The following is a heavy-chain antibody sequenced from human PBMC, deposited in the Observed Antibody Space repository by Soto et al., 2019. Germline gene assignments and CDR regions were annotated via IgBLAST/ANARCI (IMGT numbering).Heavy chain of an antibody. D-gene: IGHD3-10*01. CDR1: GGSISSYY. CDR3: ARDLGITMGLFDP. J-gene: IGHJ5*02. Sequence: SETLSLTCTVSGGSISSYYWSWIRQPPGKGLEWIGYIYYSGSINYNPSLKSRVTISVDTSKNQFSLKLSSVTAADTAVYYCARDLGITMGLFDPWGQGTLVTVSS. V-gene: IGHV4-59*01. CDR2: IYYSGSI.